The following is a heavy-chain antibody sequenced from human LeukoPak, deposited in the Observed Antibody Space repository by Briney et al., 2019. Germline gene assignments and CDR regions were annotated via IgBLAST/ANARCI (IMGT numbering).Heavy chain of an antibody. J-gene: IGHJ5*02. CDR3: ARDRVGATSLGWFDP. V-gene: IGHV1-2*02. CDR2: INPNSGGT. CDR1: GYTFTGYY. Sequence: GASVKVSCKASGYTFTGYYMHWVRQAPGQGLEWMGWINPNSGGTNYAQKFQGRVTMTRDTSISTAYMELSRLRSDDTAVYYCARDRVGATSLGWFDPWGQGTLVTVSS. D-gene: IGHD1-26*01.